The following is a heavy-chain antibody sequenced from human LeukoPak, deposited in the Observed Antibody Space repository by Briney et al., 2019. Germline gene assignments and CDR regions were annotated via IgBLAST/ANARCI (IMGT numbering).Heavy chain of an antibody. V-gene: IGHV3-30*02. Sequence: PGRSLRLSCAASGFTFSSYGMHWVRQAPGKGLEWVAFIRYDGSNKYYADSVKGRFTISRDNSKNTLYLQMNSLRAEDTAVYYCAKDITAYLHITPLGYFDYWGQGTLVTVSS. CDR2: IRYDGSNK. J-gene: IGHJ4*02. CDR3: AKDITAYLHITPLGYFDY. CDR1: GFTFSSYG. D-gene: IGHD3-10*01.